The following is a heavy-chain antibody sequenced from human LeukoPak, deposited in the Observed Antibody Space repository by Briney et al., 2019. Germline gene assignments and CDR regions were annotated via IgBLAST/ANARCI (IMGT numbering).Heavy chain of an antibody. CDR1: GGSISSYY. CDR3: ARVLKYSSSWGYYYYYMDV. Sequence: SETLSLTCTVSGGSISSYYWSWIRQPPGKGLEWIGYIYYSGSTNYNPSLKSRVTISVDTSKNQFSLKLSSVTAADTAVYYCARVLKYSSSWGYYYYYMDVWGKGTTVTVSS. D-gene: IGHD6-6*01. V-gene: IGHV4-59*01. CDR2: IYYSGST. J-gene: IGHJ6*03.